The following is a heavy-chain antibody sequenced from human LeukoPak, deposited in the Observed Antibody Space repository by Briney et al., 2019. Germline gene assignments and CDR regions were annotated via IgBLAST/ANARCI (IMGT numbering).Heavy chain of an antibody. J-gene: IGHJ6*03. CDR2: IYYSGST. D-gene: IGHD3-16*01. Sequence: SETLSLTCTVSGGSIGRSSYYWDWIRQPPGKGLEWIGNIYYSGSTNYKPSLRSRVTISVDTSKNQFSLKMSSVTAADTAVYYCARETSQKGAHYMDVRGKGTTVTISS. V-gene: IGHV4-39*07. CDR3: ARETSQKGAHYMDV. CDR1: GGSIGRSSYY.